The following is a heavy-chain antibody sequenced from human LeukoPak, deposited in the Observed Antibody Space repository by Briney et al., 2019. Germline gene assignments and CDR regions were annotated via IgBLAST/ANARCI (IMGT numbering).Heavy chain of an antibody. Sequence: SETLSLTCTVSGGSISTYYWSWIRQPPGKGLEWIGEINHSGSTNYNPSLKSRVTISVDTSKNQFSLKLSSVTAADTAVYYCARGSSSWLYYYYYMDVWGKGTTVTVSS. D-gene: IGHD6-13*01. J-gene: IGHJ6*03. CDR1: GGSISTYY. CDR3: ARGSSSWLYYYYYMDV. CDR2: INHSGST. V-gene: IGHV4-34*01.